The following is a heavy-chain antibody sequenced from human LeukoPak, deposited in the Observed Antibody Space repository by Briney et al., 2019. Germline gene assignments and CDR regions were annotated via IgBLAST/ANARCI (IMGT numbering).Heavy chain of an antibody. CDR2: IIPIFGTA. D-gene: IGHD6-19*01. Sequence: GASVKVSCKASGGTFSSYAISWVRQAPGQGLEWMGGIIPIFGTANYAQKFQGRVTITADKSTSTAYMELSSLRSEDTAVYYCASRRPSSGWYDYQFDIWGQGTMVTVSS. J-gene: IGHJ3*02. V-gene: IGHV1-69*06. CDR3: ASRRPSSGWYDYQFDI. CDR1: GGTFSSYA.